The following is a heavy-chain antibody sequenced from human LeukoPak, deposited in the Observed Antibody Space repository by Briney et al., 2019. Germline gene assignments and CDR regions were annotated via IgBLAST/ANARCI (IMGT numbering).Heavy chain of an antibody. V-gene: IGHV3-23*01. J-gene: IGHJ4*02. Sequence: GGSLRLSCSASGFTFNNYGMSWVRQAPGKGLEWVSSISGSGDSAYYADSVRGRFTISRDNSENTLFLQMNSLRAEDTAVYYCARDLLRITMVRGVFDYWGQGTLVTVSS. CDR2: ISGSGDSA. D-gene: IGHD3-10*01. CDR3: ARDLLRITMVRGVFDY. CDR1: GFTFNNYG.